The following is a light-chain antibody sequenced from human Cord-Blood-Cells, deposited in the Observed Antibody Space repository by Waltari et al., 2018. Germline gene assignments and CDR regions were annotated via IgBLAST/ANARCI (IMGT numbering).Light chain of an antibody. CDR1: QSISSY. CDR2: AAS. Sequence: DIQMTQPPSSLSASVGDRVTITCRASQSISSYLNWYQQKPRKAPKLLIYAASSLQSGVPSMFSGSGSGTDFTLTISSLQPEDFATYYCQQSYSTPRTFGQGTKVEIK. J-gene: IGKJ1*01. CDR3: QQSYSTPRT. V-gene: IGKV1-39*01.